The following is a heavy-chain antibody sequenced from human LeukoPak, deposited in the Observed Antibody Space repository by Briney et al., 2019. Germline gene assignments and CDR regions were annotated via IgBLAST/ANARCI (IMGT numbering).Heavy chain of an antibody. Sequence: PSQTLSLTCTVSGGSISSGSYYWSWIRQPAGEGLEWIGRIYTSGSTNYNPSLKSRVTIPVDTSKDQFSLKLSSVTAADTAVYYCAGEGQYYDSSGYYYSYYYYMDVWGKGTTVTVSS. V-gene: IGHV4-61*02. D-gene: IGHD3-22*01. CDR3: AGEGQYYDSSGYYYSYYYYMDV. J-gene: IGHJ6*03. CDR2: IYTSGST. CDR1: GGSISSGSYY.